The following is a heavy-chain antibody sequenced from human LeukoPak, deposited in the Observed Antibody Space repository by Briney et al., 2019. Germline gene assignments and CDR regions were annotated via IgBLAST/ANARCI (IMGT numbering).Heavy chain of an antibody. CDR3: ARDRVDYGSGSYYYGMDV. V-gene: IGHV1-69*04. D-gene: IGHD3-10*01. J-gene: IGHJ6*02. CDR1: GYSFTSYW. CDR2: IIPILGIA. Sequence: KISCKGSGYSFTSYWIGWVRQAPGQGLEWMGRIIPILGIANYAQKFQGRVTITADKSTSTAYMELSSLRSEDTAVYYCARDRVDYGSGSYYYGMDVWGQGTTVTVSS.